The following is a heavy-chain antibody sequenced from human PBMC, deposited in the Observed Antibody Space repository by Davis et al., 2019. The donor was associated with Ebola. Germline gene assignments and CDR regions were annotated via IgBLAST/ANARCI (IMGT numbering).Heavy chain of an antibody. Sequence: PGGSLRLSCAASGFSFSSHSMNWVRQAPGKGLEWLSYISGDDGGTTYTDSVKGRFTISRDDAQHSLFLEMNSLRDEDTAVYYCARLMRTSGWYSDFWGQGALVIVSS. CDR3: ARLMRTSGWYSDF. V-gene: IGHV3-48*02. D-gene: IGHD6-19*01. J-gene: IGHJ4*02. CDR1: GFSFSSHS. CDR2: ISGDDGGT.